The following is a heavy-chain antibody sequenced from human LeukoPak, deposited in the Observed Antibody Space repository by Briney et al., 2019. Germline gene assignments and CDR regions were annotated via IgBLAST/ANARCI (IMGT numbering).Heavy chain of an antibody. V-gene: IGHV4-59*01. D-gene: IGHD3-3*01. J-gene: IGHJ4*02. CDR2: IYYSGST. CDR3: ASQSTYYDFWSGYSIEGTFDY. Sequence: ETLSLTCTVSGVSISSYYWSWVRQPPGKGLEWLGYIYYSGSTNYNPSLKSRVTISVDTSKNQFSLKLSSVTAADTAVYYCASQSTYYDFWSGYSIEGTFDYWGQETLVTVSS. CDR1: GVSISSYY.